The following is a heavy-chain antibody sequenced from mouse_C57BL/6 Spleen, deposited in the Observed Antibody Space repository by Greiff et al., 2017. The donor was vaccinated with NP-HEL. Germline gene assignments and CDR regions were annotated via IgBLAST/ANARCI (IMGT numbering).Heavy chain of an antibody. J-gene: IGHJ1*03. CDR2: INYDGSST. CDR3: ARGSMTTVVAHWYFDV. D-gene: IGHD1-1*01. Sequence: EVKLVESEGGLVQPGSSMKLSCTASGFTFSDYYMAWVRQVPEKGLEWVANINYDGSSTYYLDSLKSRFIISRDNAKNILYLQMSSLKSEDTATYYCARGSMTTVVAHWYFDVWGTGTTVTVSS. V-gene: IGHV5-16*01. CDR1: GFTFSDYY.